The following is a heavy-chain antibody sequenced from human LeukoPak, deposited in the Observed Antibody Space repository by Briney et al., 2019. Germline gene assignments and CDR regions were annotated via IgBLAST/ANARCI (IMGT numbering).Heavy chain of an antibody. CDR2: IYYSGST. J-gene: IGHJ3*02. Sequence: SETLSLTCTVSGGSISSSSYYWGWIRQPPGKGLPWIGSIYYSGSTYYNPSLKSRVTISVDTSKNQFSLKLSTVTAADTAVYYCARHRSGRGIANAFDIWGQGTMVTVSS. D-gene: IGHD1-26*01. CDR3: ARHRSGRGIANAFDI. CDR1: GGSISSSSYY. V-gene: IGHV4-39*01.